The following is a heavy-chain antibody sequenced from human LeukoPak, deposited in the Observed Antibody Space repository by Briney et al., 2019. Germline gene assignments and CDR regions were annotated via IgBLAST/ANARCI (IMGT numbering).Heavy chain of an antibody. V-gene: IGHV3-23*01. CDR2: INGGGDTT. J-gene: IGHJ4*02. CDR1: GFTFVSYA. D-gene: IGHD5-24*01. Sequence: GGSLRLSCATSGFTFVSYAMTWVRRAPGKGLEWVSAINGGGDTTYYADSVKGRFTVSRDRSTNTLFLQMSSLRAEDSGMYYCAKALDTYGYMRFDYWGQGTLVTVSS. CDR3: AKALDTYGYMRFDY.